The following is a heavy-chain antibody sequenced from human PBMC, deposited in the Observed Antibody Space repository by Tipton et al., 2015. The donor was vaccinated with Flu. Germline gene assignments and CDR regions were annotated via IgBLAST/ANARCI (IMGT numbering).Heavy chain of an antibody. J-gene: IGHJ5*01. CDR3: AMYYYDSSAYYSQGWFDY. Sequence: LRLSCTVSGGSISSGSDYWSWIRQPAGKGLEWIGRVYTSGITNYKPSLKSRVTISIDTSKNQFSLKLSAVTAADTAVYYCAMYYYDSSAYYSQGWFDYWGQGTLLTVSS. CDR1: GGSISSGSDY. CDR2: VYTSGIT. D-gene: IGHD3-22*01. V-gene: IGHV4-61*02.